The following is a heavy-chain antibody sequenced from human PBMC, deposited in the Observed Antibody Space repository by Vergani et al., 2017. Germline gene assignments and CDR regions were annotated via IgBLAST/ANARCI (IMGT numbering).Heavy chain of an antibody. D-gene: IGHD3-16*01. J-gene: IGHJ6*03. CDR2: IYYSGST. V-gene: IGHV4-59*01. CDR1: GGSISSYY. Sequence: QVQLQESGPGLVKPSETLSLTCTVSGGSISSYYWSWIRQPPGKGLEWIGYIYYSGSTNYNPSLKSRVTISVDTSKNQFSLKLSSVTAADTAVYYCARGADDYYYYYMDVWGKGP. CDR3: ARGADDYYYYYMDV.